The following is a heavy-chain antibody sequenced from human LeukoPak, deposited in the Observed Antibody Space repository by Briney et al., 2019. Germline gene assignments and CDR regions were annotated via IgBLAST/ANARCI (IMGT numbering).Heavy chain of an antibody. CDR1: GFTFSSYS. CDR3: ARGWFGELFTHYYGMDV. J-gene: IGHJ6*04. Sequence: PGGSLRFSCAASGFTFSSYSMNWVRQAPGKGLEWVSSISSSSSYIYYADSVKGRFTISRDNAKNSLYLQMNSLRAEDTAVYYCARGWFGELFTHYYGMDVWGKGTTVTVSS. D-gene: IGHD3-10*01. CDR2: ISSSSSYI. V-gene: IGHV3-21*01.